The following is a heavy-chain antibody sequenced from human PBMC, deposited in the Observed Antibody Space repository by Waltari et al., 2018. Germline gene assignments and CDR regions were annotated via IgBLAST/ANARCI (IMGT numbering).Heavy chain of an antibody. D-gene: IGHD3-16*02. CDR3: ARVGYDYVWGSYPPYFDY. V-gene: IGHV4-59*01. CDR1: GGSISSYY. J-gene: IGHJ4*02. Sequence: QVQLQESGPGLVKPSETLSLTCTVSGGSISSYYWSWIRQPPGKGLEWIGYIYYSWSTNYNPSLKSRVTISVDTSKNQFSLKLSSVTAADTAVYYCARVGYDYVWGSYPPYFDYWGQGTLVTVSS. CDR2: IYYSWST.